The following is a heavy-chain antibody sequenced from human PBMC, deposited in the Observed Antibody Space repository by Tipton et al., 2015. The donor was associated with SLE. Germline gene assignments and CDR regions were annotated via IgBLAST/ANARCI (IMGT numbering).Heavy chain of an antibody. CDR2: ISWNSGNI. CDR3: AKDIGNSGYLFDY. D-gene: IGHD5-12*01. Sequence: SLRLSCAASGFTFDDYAMRWVRQAPGKGLEWVSGISWNSGNIDYADSVKGRFTISRDNAKNSLYLQINSLRPEDTALYYCAKDIGNSGYLFDYWGQGALVTVSS. V-gene: IGHV3-9*01. J-gene: IGHJ4*02. CDR1: GFTFDDYA.